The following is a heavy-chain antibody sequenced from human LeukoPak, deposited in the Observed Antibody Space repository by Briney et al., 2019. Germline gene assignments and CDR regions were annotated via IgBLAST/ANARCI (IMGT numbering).Heavy chain of an antibody. CDR2: ISWNSGSI. J-gene: IGHJ4*02. Sequence: GGSLRLSCAASGFTFDDYAMHWVRQAPGKGLEWVSGISWNSGSIGYADSVKGRFTISRDNAKNSLYLQMNSLRAEDMALYYCAKDKGSSGWYGYFDYWGQGTLVTVSS. CDR3: AKDKGSSGWYGYFDY. D-gene: IGHD6-19*01. CDR1: GFTFDDYA. V-gene: IGHV3-9*03.